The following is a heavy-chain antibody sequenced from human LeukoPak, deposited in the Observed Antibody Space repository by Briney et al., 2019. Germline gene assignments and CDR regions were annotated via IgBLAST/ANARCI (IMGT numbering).Heavy chain of an antibody. Sequence: GGSLRLSCAASGFTVSSYAMHWVRHPIGKGLEWVSALGIAGDTFYPGSVKGRFTISRENAKNSLYLQMNSLRAEDTAMYYCARQKQSHGNFDYWGQGTLVTVSS. CDR3: ARQKQSHGNFDY. V-gene: IGHV3-13*01. D-gene: IGHD1-26*01. J-gene: IGHJ4*02. CDR2: LGIAGDT. CDR1: GFTVSSYA.